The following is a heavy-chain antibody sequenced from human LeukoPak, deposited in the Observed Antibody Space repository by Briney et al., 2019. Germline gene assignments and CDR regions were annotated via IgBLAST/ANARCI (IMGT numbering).Heavy chain of an antibody. CDR2: IGSSDSTT. J-gene: IGHJ4*02. CDR3: AKDLDSSGFDY. CDR1: GFTFSSYE. D-gene: IGHD3-22*01. Sequence: GSLRLSCVTSGFTFSSYEMNWVRQAPGKGLEWLSYIGSSDSTTHYADSVKGRFTISRDNSKNALYLQMSSLRTEDTALYYCAKDLDSSGFDYWGQGTLVTVSS. V-gene: IGHV3-48*03.